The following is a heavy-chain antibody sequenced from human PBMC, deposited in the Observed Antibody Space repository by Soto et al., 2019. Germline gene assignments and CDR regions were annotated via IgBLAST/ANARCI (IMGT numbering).Heavy chain of an antibody. CDR2: ISGDGVTT. CDR3: AKGGGNYRPFDS. Sequence: PGGSLRLSCAASGFTFSSSGMSWVRQAPGKGPEWVSTISGDGVTTNYPDSVKGRFTVSRDNSNSRLYLQMSSLRVDDTAVYHCAKGGGNYRPFDSWGQGTLVTVSS. J-gene: IGHJ4*02. V-gene: IGHV3-23*01. CDR1: GFTFSSSG. D-gene: IGHD1-26*01.